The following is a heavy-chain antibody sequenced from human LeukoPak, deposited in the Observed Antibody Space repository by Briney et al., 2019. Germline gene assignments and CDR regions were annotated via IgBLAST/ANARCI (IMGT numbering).Heavy chain of an antibody. CDR2: ISYSGST. CDR1: GGSISSFY. Sequence: SETLSLTCTVSGGSISSFYWTWIRQPPGKGLEWIGFISYSGSTNYNPSLKSRVTISVDTSKNQFSLNLNSVTAADTAVYYCARDRGYGYFDYWGQGTLVTVS. CDR3: ARDRGYGYFDY. J-gene: IGHJ4*02. D-gene: IGHD5-18*01. V-gene: IGHV4-59*01.